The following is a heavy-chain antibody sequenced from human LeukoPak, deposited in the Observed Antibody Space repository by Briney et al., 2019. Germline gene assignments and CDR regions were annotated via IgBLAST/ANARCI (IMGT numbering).Heavy chain of an antibody. J-gene: IGHJ3*02. D-gene: IGHD6-19*01. Sequence: PSETLSLTCAVYGGSFSGYYWSWIRQPPGKGLEWIGEINHSGSTNYNPSLKSRVTISVDTSKNQFSLKLSSVTAADTAVYYCARGGWYNAFDIWGQGTMVTVSS. CDR1: GGSFSGYY. CDR3: ARGGWYNAFDI. CDR2: INHSGST. V-gene: IGHV4-34*01.